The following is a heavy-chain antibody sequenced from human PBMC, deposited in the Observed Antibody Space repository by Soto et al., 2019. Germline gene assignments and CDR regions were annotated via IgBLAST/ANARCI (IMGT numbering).Heavy chain of an antibody. J-gene: IGHJ4*02. CDR3: AKSDPDDFWSGYYIKASYLFDY. CDR2: ISSDGSNN. CDR1: GFTFSSYA. Sequence: GGSLRLSCAASGFTFSSYAMHWVRQAPGKGLEWVAVISSDGSNNYYADSVKGRFTISRDNAKNPLYLQMNSVRAEDTAVYYCAKSDPDDFWSGYYIKASYLFDYWGQGTLVTVSS. V-gene: IGHV3-30-3*02. D-gene: IGHD3-3*01.